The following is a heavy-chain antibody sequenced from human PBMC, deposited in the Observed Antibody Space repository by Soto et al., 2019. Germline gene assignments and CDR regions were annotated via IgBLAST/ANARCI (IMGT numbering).Heavy chain of an antibody. Sequence: QVQLQESGPGLVKPSQTLSLTCTVSGGSISSGGYYWSWIRQHPGKGLEWIGYIYYSGSTYYNPSLTSRVTISVDTSKNQFSLKLSSVTAADTAVYYCARDRVVAGSGSYIDYWGQGTLVTVSS. CDR1: GGSISSGGYY. J-gene: IGHJ4*02. CDR2: IYYSGST. D-gene: IGHD3-10*01. CDR3: ARDRVVAGSGSYIDY. V-gene: IGHV4-31*03.